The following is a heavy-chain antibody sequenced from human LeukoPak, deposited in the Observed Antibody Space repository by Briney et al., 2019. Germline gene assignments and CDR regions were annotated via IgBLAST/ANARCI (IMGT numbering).Heavy chain of an antibody. CDR1: GGTFSSYA. D-gene: IGHD6-13*01. J-gene: IGHJ4*02. V-gene: IGHV1-69*04. CDR2: IIPILGIA. Sequence: ASVKVSCKASGGTFSSYAISWVRQAPGQGLEWMGRIIPILGIANYAQKFQGRVTITADKSTSTAYMELSSLRSEETAVYYCARDRQQLVLNYWGQGTLVTVSS. CDR3: ARDRQQLVLNY.